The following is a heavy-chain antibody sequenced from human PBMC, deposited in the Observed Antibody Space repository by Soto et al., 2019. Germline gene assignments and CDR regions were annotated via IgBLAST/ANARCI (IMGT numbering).Heavy chain of an antibody. V-gene: IGHV3-21*01. J-gene: IGHJ4*02. CDR2: ISSSSSYI. Sequence: GGSLRLSCAASGFTFSSYSMNWVRQAPGKGLEWVSSISSSSSYIYYADSVKGRFTISRDNAKNSLYLQMNSLRVEDTAVYYCARESGGGVPDYWGQGTLVTVSS. D-gene: IGHD3-16*01. CDR3: ARESGGGVPDY. CDR1: GFTFSSYS.